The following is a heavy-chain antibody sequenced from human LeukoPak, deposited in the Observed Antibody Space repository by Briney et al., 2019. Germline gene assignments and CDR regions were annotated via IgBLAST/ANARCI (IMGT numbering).Heavy chain of an antibody. CDR3: ARPRYCSSTSCYALDY. J-gene: IGHJ4*02. CDR1: GGSISSSSYY. Sequence: SETLSLTCTVSGGSISSSSYYWGWIRQPPGKGLEWIGSIYCSGSTYYNPSLKSRVTISVDTSKNQFSLKLSSVTAADTAVYYCARPRYCSSTSCYALDYWGQGTLVTVSS. CDR2: IYCSGST. V-gene: IGHV4-39*01. D-gene: IGHD2-2*01.